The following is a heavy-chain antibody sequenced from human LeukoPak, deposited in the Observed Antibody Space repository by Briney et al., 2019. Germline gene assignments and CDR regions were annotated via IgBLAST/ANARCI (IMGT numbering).Heavy chain of an antibody. Sequence: GGSLRLSCAASGFTFSSYGRHWVRQAPGKGLEWVAVIWYDGSNKYYADSVKGRFTISRDNSKNTLYLQMNSLRAEDTAVYYCARDQVVRKRGFDYWGQGTLVTVSS. J-gene: IGHJ4*02. CDR3: ARDQVVRKRGFDY. D-gene: IGHD3-10*01. CDR1: GFTFSSYG. CDR2: IWYDGSNK. V-gene: IGHV3-33*01.